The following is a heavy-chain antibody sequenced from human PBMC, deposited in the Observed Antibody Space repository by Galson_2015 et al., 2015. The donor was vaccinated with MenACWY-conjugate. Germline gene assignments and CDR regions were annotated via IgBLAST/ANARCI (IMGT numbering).Heavy chain of an antibody. J-gene: IGHJ4*02. D-gene: IGHD1-1*01. Sequence: SLRLSCAASGFTFNSYWMHWVRQTPGKGLEWISYIKADGSFSNYADSVKGRFTISTDNAKNMVYLQMDGLGDEDTAVYFCARDNNWSFDSWGQGTLVTVSS. CDR3: ARDNNWSFDS. CDR1: GFTFNSYW. V-gene: IGHV3-74*01. CDR2: IKADGSFS.